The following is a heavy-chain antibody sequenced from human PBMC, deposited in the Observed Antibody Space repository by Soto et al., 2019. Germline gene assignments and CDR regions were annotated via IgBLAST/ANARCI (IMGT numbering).Heavy chain of an antibody. Sequence: GSSVKVSCKASGGTFSNFAFSWVRQAPGQGLEWMGGIIPIFGAPKYAQRFQGRVTITADESTNTAYMELSSLRSEDTAVYYCATSSLYDYGGYFLPFAFCGQRSLVPVSS. D-gene: IGHD3-16*01. CDR1: GGTFSNFA. CDR2: IIPIFGAP. J-gene: IGHJ4*02. V-gene: IGHV1-69*13. CDR3: ATSSLYDYGGYFLPFAF.